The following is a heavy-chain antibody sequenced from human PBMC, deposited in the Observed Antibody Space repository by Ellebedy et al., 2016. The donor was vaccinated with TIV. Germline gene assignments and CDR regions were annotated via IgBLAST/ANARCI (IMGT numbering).Heavy chain of an antibody. J-gene: IGHJ4*02. CDR3: ARGPRVGAYYNDY. Sequence: ASVKVSCKSSGYPFIDYYMHWVRQAPGQGLEWMGWIHPNSGGTNYAQKFQGRVTMTRDTSISTAYMELSSLRSDETVVYYCARGPRVGAYYNDYWGQGTLVTVSS. V-gene: IGHV1-2*02. CDR1: GYPFIDYY. D-gene: IGHD1-26*01. CDR2: IHPNSGGT.